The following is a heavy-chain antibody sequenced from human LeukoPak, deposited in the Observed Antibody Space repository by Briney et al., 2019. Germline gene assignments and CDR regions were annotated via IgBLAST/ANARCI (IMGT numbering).Heavy chain of an antibody. J-gene: IGHJ4*02. CDR2: IYYSGST. Sequence: SETLSLTCTVSGGSISSSSYYWGWIRQPPGKGLEWIGYIYYSGSTNYNPSLKSRLTISVDTSKNQFSLRLSSVTAADTAVYYCARGRGRTYYYDSSGYSPFDYWGQGTLVTVSS. CDR3: ARGRGRTYYYDSSGYSPFDY. CDR1: GGSISSSSYY. V-gene: IGHV4-61*05. D-gene: IGHD3-22*01.